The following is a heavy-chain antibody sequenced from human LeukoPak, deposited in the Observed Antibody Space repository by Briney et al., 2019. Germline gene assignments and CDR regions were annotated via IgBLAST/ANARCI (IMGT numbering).Heavy chain of an antibody. CDR2: IYYSGST. J-gene: IGHJ6*03. Sequence: SETLSLTCTVSDGSISSYYWSWIRQPPGKGLEWIGYIYYSGSTNYNPSLKSRVTISVDTSKNQFSLKLSSVTAADTAVYYCARGNLPGLHTAIVHMDVWGKGTTVTVSS. V-gene: IGHV4-59*01. CDR1: DGSISSYY. D-gene: IGHD5-18*01. CDR3: ARGNLPGLHTAIVHMDV.